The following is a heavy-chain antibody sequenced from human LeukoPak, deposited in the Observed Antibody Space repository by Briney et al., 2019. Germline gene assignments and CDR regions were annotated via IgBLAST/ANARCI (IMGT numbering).Heavy chain of an antibody. CDR3: ARASTWVPGEDSSGYYYPYAFDL. CDR1: GFTVSSNF. J-gene: IGHJ3*01. CDR2: IYTTGTT. D-gene: IGHD3-22*01. V-gene: IGHV3-66*01. Sequence: GGSLRLSCAASGFTVSSNFMSWVRQAPGKGLEWVSVIYTTGTTSYADSVKGRFTISRDNSKNTLYLQMNSLRAEDTAVYYCARASTWVPGEDSSGYYYPYAFDLWGQGTMVTVSS.